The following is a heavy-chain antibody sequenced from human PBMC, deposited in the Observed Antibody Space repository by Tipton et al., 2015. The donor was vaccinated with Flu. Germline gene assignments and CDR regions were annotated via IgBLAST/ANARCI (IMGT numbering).Heavy chain of an antibody. Sequence: QLVQSGAEVKKPGESLRISCKASGYKFANDWIAWVRQMPGKGLEWLGIIYPGDSDTRYRPSFQGQITISADKSSGTAYLQWSSLKASDSGMYYCARHPRGDSGGFFDFWGQGTRVTVST. J-gene: IGHJ4*02. V-gene: IGHV5-51*01. CDR3: ARHPRGDSGGFFDF. D-gene: IGHD2-21*01. CDR1: GYKFANDW. CDR2: IYPGDSDT.